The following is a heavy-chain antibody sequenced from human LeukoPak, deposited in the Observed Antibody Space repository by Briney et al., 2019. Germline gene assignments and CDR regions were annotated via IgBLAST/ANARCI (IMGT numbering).Heavy chain of an antibody. V-gene: IGHV3-53*01. J-gene: IGHJ4*02. D-gene: IGHD6-13*01. CDR3: AREGSSSPFDY. CDR1: GFTVSSNY. Sequence: GGSLRLSCAASGFTVSSNYMSWVRQAPGKGLEWVSVIYSGGSTYYADSVKGRFTISRDNSKNTLYLQMNSLRAEDTAVYYCAREGSSSPFDYWGQGTLVTVSS. CDR2: IYSGGST.